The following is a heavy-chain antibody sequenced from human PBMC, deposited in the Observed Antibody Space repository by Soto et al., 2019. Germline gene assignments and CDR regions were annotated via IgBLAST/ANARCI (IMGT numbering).Heavy chain of an antibody. V-gene: IGHV3-66*01. J-gene: IGHJ4*02. Sequence: GGSLRLSCAASGFTVSSNYMSWVRQAPGKGLEWVSVIYSGGSTYYADSVKGRFTISRDNSKNTLYLQMNSLRAEDTAVYYCARVYSSSWPIDYWGQGTLVTVSS. CDR3: ARVYSSSWPIDY. CDR1: GFTVSSNY. CDR2: IYSGGST. D-gene: IGHD6-13*01.